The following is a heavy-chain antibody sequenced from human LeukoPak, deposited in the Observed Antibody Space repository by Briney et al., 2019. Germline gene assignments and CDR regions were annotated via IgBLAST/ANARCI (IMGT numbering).Heavy chain of an antibody. D-gene: IGHD7-27*01. Sequence: SETLSLTCTVSGGSVADYYWSWIRQSPGKGLEWIGYIYYTGTSYNPSLKSRVTISADTSKNQFSLKLISVTAADTAVYYCASRKLGNDYWGQGTLVTVSS. CDR3: ASRKLGNDY. CDR1: GGSVADYY. CDR2: IYYTGT. J-gene: IGHJ4*02. V-gene: IGHV4-59*02.